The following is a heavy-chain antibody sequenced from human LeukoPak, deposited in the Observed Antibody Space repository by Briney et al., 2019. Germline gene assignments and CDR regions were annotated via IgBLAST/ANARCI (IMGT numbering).Heavy chain of an antibody. CDR2: ISYDGSNK. J-gene: IGHJ4*02. Sequence: GGSLRLSCAASGFTFSSYGMHWVRQAPGKGLEWVAVISYDGSNKYYADSVKGRFTISRDNSKNTLYLQMNSLRAEDTAVYYCAKDRKDGYNDDLDYWGQGTLVTVSS. D-gene: IGHD5-24*01. CDR1: GFTFSSYG. V-gene: IGHV3-30*18. CDR3: AKDRKDGYNDDLDY.